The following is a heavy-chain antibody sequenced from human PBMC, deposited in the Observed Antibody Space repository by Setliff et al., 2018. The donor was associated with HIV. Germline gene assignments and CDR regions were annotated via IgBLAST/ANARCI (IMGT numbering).Heavy chain of an antibody. J-gene: IGHJ1*01. D-gene: IGHD6-13*01. V-gene: IGHV1-24*01. Sequence: ASVKVSCKISGYTLTELSIHWVRQAPGKGLEWMANFDPEDGETFYAQKFQGRLTMTEDTSTDTAYMELSSLRSDDTAMYYCATDPVYSSTWYSESFQHWGQGTVVTVS. CDR3: ATDPVYSSTWYSESFQH. CDR1: GYTLTELS. CDR2: FDPEDGET.